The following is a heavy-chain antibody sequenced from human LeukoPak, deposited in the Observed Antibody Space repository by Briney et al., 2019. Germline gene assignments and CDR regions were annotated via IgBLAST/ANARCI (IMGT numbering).Heavy chain of an antibody. D-gene: IGHD6-6*01. CDR3: ARDRKRVIAARLPYYYYYMDV. CDR1: GFTFSSYA. J-gene: IGHJ6*03. CDR2: ISYDGSNK. V-gene: IGHV3-30*04. Sequence: GGTLRLSCVASGFTFSSYAMHWVRQAPGKGLEWVAVISYDGSNKYYADSVKGRFTISRDNSKNTLYLQMNSLRAEDTAVYYCARDRKRVIAARLPYYYYYMDVWGKGTTVTVSS.